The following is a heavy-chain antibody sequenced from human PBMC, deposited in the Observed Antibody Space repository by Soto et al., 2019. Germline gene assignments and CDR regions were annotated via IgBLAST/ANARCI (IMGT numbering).Heavy chain of an antibody. J-gene: IGHJ6*02. Sequence: LSLACAVSGGSISSSNWWMCVRQPPGKGLEWIGEIYHSGSTNYNPSLKSRVTISVDKSKNQFSLKLSSVTAADTAVYYCARAVDTAMGYYYYGMDVWGQGTTVTVSS. CDR3: ARAVDTAMGYYYYGMDV. D-gene: IGHD5-18*01. CDR1: GGSISSSNW. CDR2: IYHSGST. V-gene: IGHV4-4*02.